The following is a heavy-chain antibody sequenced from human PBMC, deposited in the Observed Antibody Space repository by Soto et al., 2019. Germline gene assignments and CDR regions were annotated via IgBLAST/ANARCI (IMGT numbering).Heavy chain of an antibody. D-gene: IGHD3-22*01. V-gene: IGHV4-34*01. J-gene: IGHJ4*02. Sequence: QVQLQQWGAGLLKPAETLSLTCAVYGGSFSGYYWSWIRQPPGKGLEWIGEINHGGITNYNSSLKRRVTISVDTSKTHFSLNLTSVTAADTAVYYCATGYYDNRLHYWGQGTLVTVSP. CDR3: ATGYYDNRLHY. CDR1: GGSFSGYY. CDR2: INHGGIT.